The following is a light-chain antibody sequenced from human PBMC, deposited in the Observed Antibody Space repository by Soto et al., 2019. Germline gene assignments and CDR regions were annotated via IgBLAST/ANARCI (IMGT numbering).Light chain of an antibody. V-gene: IGKV3-11*01. CDR3: QQRSNWPPFT. CDR1: QSVSSY. J-gene: IGKJ3*01. Sequence: EIVLTQSPATLSLSPGERATLSCRASQSVSSYLAWYQQKPGQAPRLLIYDASNRATGIPARFSGSGPGTDFTLTITSLEPEHFAVYYCQQRSNWPPFTFGPGTKVDIK. CDR2: DAS.